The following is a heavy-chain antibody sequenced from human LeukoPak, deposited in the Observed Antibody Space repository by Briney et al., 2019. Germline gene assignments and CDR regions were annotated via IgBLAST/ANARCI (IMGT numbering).Heavy chain of an antibody. J-gene: IGHJ4*02. D-gene: IGHD6-19*01. V-gene: IGHV3-23*01. CDR1: GFTFDSHA. CDR3: AKSPVAASGVYYFDY. Sequence: GGSLRPSCAASGFTFDSHAIGWVRRAPGKGLEWVSAISGSGVSTYYADSVKGRFTISRDNSKNTPYLQMDSLRAEDTAVYYCAKSPVAASGVYYFDYWGQGTLVTVSS. CDR2: ISGSGVST.